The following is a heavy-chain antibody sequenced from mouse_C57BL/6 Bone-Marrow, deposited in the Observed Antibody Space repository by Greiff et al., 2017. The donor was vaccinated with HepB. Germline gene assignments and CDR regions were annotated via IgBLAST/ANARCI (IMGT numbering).Heavy chain of an antibody. CDR3: AIEEVLTVTDFYY. CDR2: ISYDGSN. CDR1: GYSIPSGYY. D-gene: IGHD2-13*01. V-gene: IGHV3-6*01. J-gene: IGHJ2*01. Sequence: EVQLHQSGPGLVKPSQSLSLTCSVTGYSIPSGYYWNWIRQFPGNKLEWMGYISYDGSNNYNPSLKNRISITRDTSKNQFFLKLNSVTTDDTAKDSRAIEEVLTVTDFYYWGQGTTRTVPS.